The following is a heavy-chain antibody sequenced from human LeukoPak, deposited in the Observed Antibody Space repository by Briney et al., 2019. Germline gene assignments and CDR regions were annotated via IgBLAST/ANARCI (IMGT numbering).Heavy chain of an antibody. J-gene: IGHJ6*02. Sequence: GASVKVSCKASGYTFTSYGISWVRQAPGQGLEWMGWISAYNGNTNYAQKLQGRVTMTTDTSTSTAYMELRSLRSDDTAVYYCARVEPYYGSGNNYYGMDVWGQGTTVTVSS. CDR3: ARVEPYYGSGNNYYGMDV. V-gene: IGHV1-18*01. CDR1: GYTFTSYG. CDR2: ISAYNGNT. D-gene: IGHD3-10*01.